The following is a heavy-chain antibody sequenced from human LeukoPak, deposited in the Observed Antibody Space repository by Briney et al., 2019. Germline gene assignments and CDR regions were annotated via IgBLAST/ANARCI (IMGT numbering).Heavy chain of an antibody. Sequence: QPGGSLRLSCAASGFTFSSYAMNWVRQAPGKGLEWVSAIGTRGDDTYYADSVKGRFTISRDNSKNTLYLQMNSLRAEDTAIYYCGKGRCIGDCYSWGLYYYYYIDVWGKGTTVTVSS. CDR3: GKGRCIGDCYSWGLYYYYYIDV. V-gene: IGHV3-23*01. J-gene: IGHJ6*03. D-gene: IGHD2-21*01. CDR2: IGTRGDDT. CDR1: GFTFSSYA.